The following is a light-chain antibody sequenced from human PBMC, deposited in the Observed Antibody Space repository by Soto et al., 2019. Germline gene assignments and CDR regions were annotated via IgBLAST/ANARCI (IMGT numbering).Light chain of an antibody. CDR3: QHRSIWPVS. CDR2: GAS. CDR1: QSVSSSY. V-gene: IGKV3D-20*02. Sequence: EIVMTQSPATLSVSPGETASLSCRASQSVSSSYLAWYQQKPGQAPRLLRYGASNRATGIPARFSGSGSATDFTLTISSLEPEDFAVYYCQHRSIWPVSFGQGTRLEIK. J-gene: IGKJ5*01.